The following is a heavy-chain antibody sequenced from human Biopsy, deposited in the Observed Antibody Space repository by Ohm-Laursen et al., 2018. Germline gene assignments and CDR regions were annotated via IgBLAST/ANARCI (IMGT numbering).Heavy chain of an antibody. CDR2: INQSGST. CDR1: GRTFSDYR. V-gene: IGHV4-34*08. J-gene: IGHJ4*02. Sequence: SDTLSLTCVVFGRTFSDYRWTWIRQHPGKGLEWIGQINQSGSTNYNPSLKSRVTISADASKYEFSLRLTSVTAADTAVYFCGNEVYGRDYWGLGARVTVSS. D-gene: IGHD4-17*01. CDR3: GNEVYGRDY.